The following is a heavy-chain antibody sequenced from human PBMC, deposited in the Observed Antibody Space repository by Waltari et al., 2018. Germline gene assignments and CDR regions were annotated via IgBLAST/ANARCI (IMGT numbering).Heavy chain of an antibody. J-gene: IGHJ4*02. CDR1: GFTFDDYA. CDR3: VKGGWGFGAFYEQH. D-gene: IGHD3-10*01. Sequence: EVQLVASGGGLVQPGRSLRLSCVGSGFTFDDYARYWVRQRPGKGLEWGAGIGWNSGAIGYADSVRGRFTTYRDNAKRSLYLQMGRLRPEDTALYYCVKGGWGFGAFYEQHWGQGIQVTVSS. V-gene: IGHV3-9*01. CDR2: IGWNSGAI.